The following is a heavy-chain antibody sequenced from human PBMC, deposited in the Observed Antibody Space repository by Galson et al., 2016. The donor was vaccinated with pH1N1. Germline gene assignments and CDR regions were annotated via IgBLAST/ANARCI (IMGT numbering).Heavy chain of an antibody. CDR3: AKPSLWWNDDIDY. CDR2: ISASGGTT. CDR1: GFTFSSYA. V-gene: IGHV3-23*01. J-gene: IGHJ4*02. D-gene: IGHD1-1*01. Sequence: SLRLSCAASGFTFSSYAMIWVRQTSGKGLEWISGISASGGTTYYADAVKGRSTISRDNARTILYLQMNSLSAEDTALYYCAKPSLWWNDDIDYWGRGTLVTVSS.